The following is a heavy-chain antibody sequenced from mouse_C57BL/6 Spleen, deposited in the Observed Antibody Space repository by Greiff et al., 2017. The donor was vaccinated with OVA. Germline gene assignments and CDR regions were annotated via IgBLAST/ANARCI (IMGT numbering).Heavy chain of an antibody. D-gene: IGHD2-5*01. V-gene: IGHV5-6*01. CDR1: GFTFSSYG. CDR3: ARHEYSNYFAY. Sequence: EVKLMESGGDLVKPGGSLKLSCAASGFTFSSYGMSWVRQTPDQRLEWVATISSGGSYTYYPDRVKGRFTISRDNAKNTLYLQMSKLKTEDTAMYYCARHEYSNYFAYWGQGTLVTVSA. J-gene: IGHJ3*01. CDR2: ISSGGSYT.